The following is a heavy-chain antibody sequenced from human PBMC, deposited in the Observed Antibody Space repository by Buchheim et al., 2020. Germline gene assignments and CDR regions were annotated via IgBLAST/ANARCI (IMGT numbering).Heavy chain of an antibody. Sequence: QVQLQESGPGLVKPSETLSLTCTVSGGSISSYYWSWIRQPPGKGLEWIGYIYYSGSTNYNPSLKSRVTISVDTSKNQFSLKLSSVTAADTAVYYCARIGTLYYDFWRTWGGMDVWGQGTT. J-gene: IGHJ6*02. CDR2: IYYSGST. CDR3: ARIGTLYYDFWRTWGGMDV. D-gene: IGHD3-3*01. CDR1: GGSISSYY. V-gene: IGHV4-59*12.